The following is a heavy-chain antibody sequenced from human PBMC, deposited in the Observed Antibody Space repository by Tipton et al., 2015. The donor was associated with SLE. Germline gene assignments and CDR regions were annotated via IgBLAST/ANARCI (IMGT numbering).Heavy chain of an antibody. V-gene: IGHV1-8*01. Sequence: QSGAEVKKPGASVRVSCKASGYTFITYDINWVRQATGQGLEWMGWMNPYSGTTGYAQKFQGRVTMTRNTSIGTVYMDLTSLRSDDTAVYYCARGTSTGYSLVGWFDTWGQGSLVTVSS. J-gene: IGHJ5*02. CDR3: ARGTSTGYSLVGWFDT. CDR2: MNPYSGTT. CDR1: GYTFITYD. D-gene: IGHD5-18*01.